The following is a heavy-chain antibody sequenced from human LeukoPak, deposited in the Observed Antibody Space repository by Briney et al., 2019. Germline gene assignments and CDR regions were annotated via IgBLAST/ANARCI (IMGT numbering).Heavy chain of an antibody. J-gene: IGHJ4*02. V-gene: IGHV4-39*01. CDR2: IYYSGST. CDR3: ASPPIQYSSGWYYYY. CDR1: GGSISSSSYY. D-gene: IGHD6-19*01. Sequence: SETLSLTCTVSGGSISSSSYYWGWIRQPPGKGREWIGGIYYSGSTYYNPSRKSRVTISVDTSKNQFSLKLSSVTAADTAVYYCASPPIQYSSGWYYYYWGQGTLVTVSS.